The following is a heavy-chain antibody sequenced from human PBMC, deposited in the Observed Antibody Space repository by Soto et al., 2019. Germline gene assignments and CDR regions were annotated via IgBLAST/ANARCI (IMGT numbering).Heavy chain of an antibody. CDR1: GFTFSDAW. D-gene: IGHD3-10*01. Sequence: GGSLRLSCAGSGFTFSDAWMGWVRQAPGKGLEWLSRIKSKSDDETTDYAAPVKGRFTISRDDSNNTLYLQMDSLKTEDTAVYFRPTDPYVSTWGKGTTVTVSS. CDR3: PTDPYVST. J-gene: IGHJ6*04. V-gene: IGHV3-15*01. CDR2: IKSKSDDETT.